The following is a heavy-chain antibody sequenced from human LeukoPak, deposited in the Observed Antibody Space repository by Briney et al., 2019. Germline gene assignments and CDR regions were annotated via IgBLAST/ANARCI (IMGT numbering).Heavy chain of an antibody. CDR2: INAGNGNT. Sequence: SVKLCCKASGYTFTSYAMHWVRQPPGQRLEWMGWINAGNGNTKYSQKFQGKVTITSVTTASTAYMQLSSLRSEDTAVYDCESCRNNDILTGYLDYWGQGTLVTVSS. CDR3: ESCRNNDILTGYLDY. D-gene: IGHD3-9*01. V-gene: IGHV1-3*01. CDR1: GYTFTSYA. J-gene: IGHJ4*02.